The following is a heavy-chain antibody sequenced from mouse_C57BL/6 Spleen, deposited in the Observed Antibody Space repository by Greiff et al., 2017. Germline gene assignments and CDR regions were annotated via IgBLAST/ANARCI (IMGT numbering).Heavy chain of an antibody. V-gene: IGHV5-17*01. D-gene: IGHD1-1*01. Sequence: EVKLMESGGGLVKPGGSLKLSCAASGFTFSDYGMHWVRQAPEKGLEWVAYISSGSSTIYYADTVKGRFTISRDNAKNTLFLQMTSLRSEDTAMYYCARGGYYGSSQYYYAMDYWGQGTSVTVSS. CDR2: ISSGSSTI. J-gene: IGHJ4*01. CDR1: GFTFSDYG. CDR3: ARGGYYGSSQYYYAMDY.